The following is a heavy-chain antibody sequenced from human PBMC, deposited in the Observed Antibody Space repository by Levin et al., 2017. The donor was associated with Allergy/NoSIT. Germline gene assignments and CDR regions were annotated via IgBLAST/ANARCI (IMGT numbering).Heavy chain of an antibody. Sequence: SGPTLVKPTQTLTLTCTFSGFSLSTFGVGVGWIRQPPGKALEWLALIYWDDDRRYSPSLKSRLTITKDTSRNQVVLTMTNVDPVDAATYYCAQRLEPGETSGYYSVYFDYWGQGTLVTVSS. CDR3: AQRLEPGETSGYYSVYFDY. D-gene: IGHD3-22*01. CDR1: GFSLSTFGVG. CDR2: IYWDDDR. V-gene: IGHV2-5*02. J-gene: IGHJ4*02.